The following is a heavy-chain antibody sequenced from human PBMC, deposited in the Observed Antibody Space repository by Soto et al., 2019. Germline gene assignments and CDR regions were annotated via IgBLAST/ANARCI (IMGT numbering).Heavy chain of an antibody. Sequence: QVQLVESGGGVVQPGRSLRLSCAASGFTFSSYGMHWVRQAPGKGLEWVAVISYDGSNKYYADSVKGRFTISRDNSKNTLYLQMNSLRAEDTAVYYCARVRSYDILTGYEGYYYYGMDVWGQGTTVTVSS. D-gene: IGHD3-9*01. J-gene: IGHJ6*02. V-gene: IGHV3-30*03. CDR1: GFTFSSYG. CDR3: ARVRSYDILTGYEGYYYYGMDV. CDR2: ISYDGSNK.